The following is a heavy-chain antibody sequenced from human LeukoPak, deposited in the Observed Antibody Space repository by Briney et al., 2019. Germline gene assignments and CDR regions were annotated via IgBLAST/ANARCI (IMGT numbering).Heavy chain of an antibody. CDR1: EFIVSINY. CDR2: IYSRGDT. J-gene: IGHJ4*02. V-gene: IGHV3-66*01. Sequence: GGSLRLSCAASEFIVSINYMTWVRQAPGKGLEWVSLIYSRGDTKYADSVKGRFTISRDNSKNTLYLQMSSLRTEDTAVYYCASGEWEPSPLTYWGQGTLVTVSS. CDR3: ASGEWEPSPLTY. D-gene: IGHD1-26*01.